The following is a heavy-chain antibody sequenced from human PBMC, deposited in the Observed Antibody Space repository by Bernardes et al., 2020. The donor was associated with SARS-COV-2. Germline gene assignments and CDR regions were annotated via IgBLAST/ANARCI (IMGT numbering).Heavy chain of an antibody. Sequence: GGSLRLSCAASGFTFSDYSMNWVRQAPGKGLEWVSSITGSGYIYYADSMKGRFTISRDNAKSSLFLQMNSLRAEDTAVYYCARGVGVTAAFVDYWGQGTLVTV. V-gene: IGHV3-21*01. CDR1: GFTFSDYS. D-gene: IGHD1-26*01. CDR3: ARGVGVTAAFVDY. J-gene: IGHJ4*02. CDR2: ITGSGYI.